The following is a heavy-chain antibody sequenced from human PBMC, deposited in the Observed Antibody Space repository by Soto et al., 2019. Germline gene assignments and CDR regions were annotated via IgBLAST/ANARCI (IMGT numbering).Heavy chain of an antibody. D-gene: IGHD4-17*01. J-gene: IGHJ2*01. CDR1: GGTFSSYA. CDR2: IIPIFGTA. CDR3: ARAFVYGDYASWYFDL. V-gene: IGHV1-69*12. Sequence: QVQLVQSGAEVKKLGSSVKVSCKASGGTFSSYAISWVRQAPGQGLEWMGGIIPIFGTANYAQKFQGRVTITADEPTSTAYMELSSLRSEDTAVYYCARAFVYGDYASWYFDLWGRGTLVTVSS.